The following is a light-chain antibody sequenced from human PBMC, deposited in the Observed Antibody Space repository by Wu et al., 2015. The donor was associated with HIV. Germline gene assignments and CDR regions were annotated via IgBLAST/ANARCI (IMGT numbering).Light chain of an antibody. Sequence: EIVLTQSPGTLSLSPGERATLSCRASQSISSNYLAWYQQKPGQAPRLLISVASSRATGIPDRFSGSVSGTDFTLTISRLEPEDFALYYCQQYYTTLWTFGRRDQGGSQT. J-gene: IGKJ1*01. CDR1: QSISSNY. V-gene: IGKV3-20*01. CDR2: VAS. CDR3: QQYYTTLWT.